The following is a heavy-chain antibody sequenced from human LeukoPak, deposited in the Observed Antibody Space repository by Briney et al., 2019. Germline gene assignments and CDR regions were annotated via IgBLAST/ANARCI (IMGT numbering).Heavy chain of an antibody. D-gene: IGHD5-12*01. CDR3: AREKVATGGGYFDY. CDR1: GFTFSSYA. J-gene: IGHJ4*02. V-gene: IGHV3-66*01. CDR2: IYSGGST. Sequence: GGSLRLSCAASGFTFSSYAMSWVRQAPGKGLEWVSVIYSGGSTYYADSVKGRFTISRDNSKNTLYLQMNSLRAEDTAVYYCAREKVATGGGYFDYWGQGTLVTVSS.